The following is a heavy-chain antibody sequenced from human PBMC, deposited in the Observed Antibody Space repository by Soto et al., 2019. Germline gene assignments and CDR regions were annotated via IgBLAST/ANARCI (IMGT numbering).Heavy chain of an antibody. CDR3: ARDPFNYYDSSGYGVAFDI. CDR1: GYTFTSYY. D-gene: IGHD3-22*01. J-gene: IGHJ3*02. CDR2: INPSGGST. Sequence: GASVKVSCKASGYTFTSYYMHWVRQAPGQGLEWMGIINPSGGSTSYAQKFQGRVTMTRDTSTSTVYMELSSLRSEDTAVYYCARDPFNYYDSSGYGVAFDIWGQGTMVTVSS. V-gene: IGHV1-46*01.